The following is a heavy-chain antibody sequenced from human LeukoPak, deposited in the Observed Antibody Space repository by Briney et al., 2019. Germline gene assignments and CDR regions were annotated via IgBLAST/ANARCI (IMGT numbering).Heavy chain of an antibody. V-gene: IGHV1-24*01. J-gene: IGHJ6*03. D-gene: IGHD6-13*01. Sequence: ASVKVSCKVSGYTLTELSMHWVRQTPGKGLEWMGGYDPEDGETIYAQKFQGRVTMTEDTSTDTAYMELSSLRSEDTAVYYCATVQHGSSWYRHYYYMDVWGKGTTVTVSS. CDR1: GYTLTELS. CDR2: YDPEDGET. CDR3: ATVQHGSSWYRHYYYMDV.